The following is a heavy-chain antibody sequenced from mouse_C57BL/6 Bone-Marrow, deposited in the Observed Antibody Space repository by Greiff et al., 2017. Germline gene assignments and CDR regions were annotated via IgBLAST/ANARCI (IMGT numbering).Heavy chain of an antibody. CDR3: ARTLYYDLDYYAMDY. J-gene: IGHJ4*01. CDR2: INPGSGGP. Sequence: QVQLQQSGAELVRPGTSVKVSCKASGYAFTNYLIEWVKQRPGQGLEWIGVINPGSGGPNYNEKFKGKATLTADKSSSTANVQLSSLTSESSAVYFCARTLYYDLDYYAMDYWGQGTSVTVSS. V-gene: IGHV1-54*01. D-gene: IGHD2-4*01. CDR1: GYAFTNYL.